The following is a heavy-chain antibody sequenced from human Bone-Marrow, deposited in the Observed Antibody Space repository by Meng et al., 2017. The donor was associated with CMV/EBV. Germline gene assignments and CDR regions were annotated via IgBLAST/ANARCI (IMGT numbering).Heavy chain of an antibody. V-gene: IGHV3-11*04. CDR1: GFTFGDRY. Sequence: GESLKISCAASGFTFGDRYMSWIRQAPGKGLEWIAYISGPGRTIYYADSLQGRVTISRDNADKLLYLQINGLKVDDTAVYYCATTAAGFDSWGQGTLVTVSS. J-gene: IGHJ4*02. D-gene: IGHD6-13*01. CDR3: ATTAAGFDS. CDR2: ISGPGRTI.